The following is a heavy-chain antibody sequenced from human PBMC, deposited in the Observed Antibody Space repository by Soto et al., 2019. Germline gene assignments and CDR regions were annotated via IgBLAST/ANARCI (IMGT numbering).Heavy chain of an antibody. CDR2: IWYDESHR. Sequence: QVRLVESGGGVVQPGRSLRLSCAASGFSFSSYGMHWVRQAPGKGLEWVAVIWYDESHRYFADSVKGRFTISRDSSKKTLYLQMSSLRAEATAVYYCARDSSGGDAYPDYWGQGTQVTVSS. CDR3: ARDSSGGDAYPDY. J-gene: IGHJ4*02. V-gene: IGHV3-33*08. D-gene: IGHD2-15*01. CDR1: GFSFSSYG.